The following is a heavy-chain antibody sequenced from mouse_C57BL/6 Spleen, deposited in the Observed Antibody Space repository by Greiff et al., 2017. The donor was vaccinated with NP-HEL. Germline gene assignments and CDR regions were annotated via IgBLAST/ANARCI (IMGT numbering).Heavy chain of an antibody. CDR3: AVTTVDAMDY. CDR2: IYPSDSET. J-gene: IGHJ4*01. CDR1: GYTFTSYW. V-gene: IGHV1-61*01. D-gene: IGHD1-1*01. Sequence: QVQLQQSGAELVRPGSSVKLSCKASGYTFTSYWMDWVKQRPGQGLEWIGNIYPSDSETHYNQKFKDKATLTVDKSSSTAYMQLSSLTSEDSAVYYCAVTTVDAMDYWGQGTSVTVSS.